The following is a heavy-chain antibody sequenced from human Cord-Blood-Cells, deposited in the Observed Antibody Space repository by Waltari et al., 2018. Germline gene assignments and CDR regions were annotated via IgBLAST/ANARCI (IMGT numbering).Heavy chain of an antibody. J-gene: IGHJ2*01. CDR3: ARGTTIVVVPAARYWYFDL. CDR1: GGSFSGYY. V-gene: IGHV4-34*01. CDR2: INHSGST. Sequence: QVQLQQWGAGLLKPSETLSLTCAVYGGSFSGYYWRWTRHPPGKGLEWIGEINHSGSTNYNPSLKSRVTISVDTSKNQFSLKLSSVTAADTAVYYCARGTTIVVVPAARYWYFDLWGRGTLVTVSS. D-gene: IGHD2-2*01.